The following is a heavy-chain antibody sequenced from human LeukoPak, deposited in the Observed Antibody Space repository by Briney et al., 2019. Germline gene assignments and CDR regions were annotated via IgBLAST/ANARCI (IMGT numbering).Heavy chain of an antibody. J-gene: IGHJ4*02. CDR2: ISGSGGST. CDR3: AKVVTATIYYFDY. CDR1: GFTFSSYA. V-gene: IGHV3-23*01. Sequence: GGSLRLSCAASGFTFSSYAMSWVRQAPGKGLEWVSSISGSGGSTYYADSVKGRFTISRDNSKNTLYLQMSSLRAEDTAVYYCAKVVTATIYYFDYWGQGILVTVSS. D-gene: IGHD2-21*02.